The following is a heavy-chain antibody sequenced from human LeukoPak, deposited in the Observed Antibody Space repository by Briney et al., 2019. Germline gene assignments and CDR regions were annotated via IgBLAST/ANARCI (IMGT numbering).Heavy chain of an antibody. CDR2: INLSGGST. J-gene: IGHJ6*04. V-gene: IGHV1-46*01. CDR3: ARERCITGTFCYGMDL. CDR1: GYTFTRYY. Sequence: CASVKVSCQESGYTFTRYYMHWVRQPPGKELEWMGIINLSGGSTSYAEKFQGRVTMTRDTSMSTVYMELSSLRSEDTAVYYCARERCITGTFCYGMDLWAKGPRSPSPQ. D-gene: IGHD1-20*01.